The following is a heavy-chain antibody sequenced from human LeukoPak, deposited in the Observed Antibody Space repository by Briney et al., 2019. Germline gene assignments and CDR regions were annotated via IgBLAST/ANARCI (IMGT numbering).Heavy chain of an antibody. CDR3: ARNLGRTAMDLFDY. J-gene: IGHJ4*02. D-gene: IGHD5-18*01. V-gene: IGHV4-31*03. CDR1: GGSISSGGYY. Sequence: SETLSLTCTVSGGSISSGGYYWSWIRQHPGKGLEWIGYIYYSGSTYYNPSLKSRVTISVDTSKNQFSLKLSSVTAADTAVYYCARNLGRTAMDLFDYWGQGTLVTVSS. CDR2: IYYSGST.